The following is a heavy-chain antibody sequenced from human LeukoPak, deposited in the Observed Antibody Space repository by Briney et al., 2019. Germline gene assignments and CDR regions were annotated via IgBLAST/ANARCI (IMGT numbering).Heavy chain of an antibody. CDR2: INHSGST. Sequence: SETLSLTCAVYGGSFSGYYWSWIRQPPGKGLEWIGEINHSGSTNYNPSLKSRVTISVDTSKNQFSLKLSSVTAADTAVYYCARLAYCSGGSRYPGWFDPWGQGTLVTVSS. CDR1: GGSFSGYY. J-gene: IGHJ5*02. V-gene: IGHV4-34*01. CDR3: ARLAYCSGGSRYPGWFDP. D-gene: IGHD2-15*01.